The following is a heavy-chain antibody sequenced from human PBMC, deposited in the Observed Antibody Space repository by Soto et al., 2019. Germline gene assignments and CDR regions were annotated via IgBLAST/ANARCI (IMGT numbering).Heavy chain of an antibody. CDR2: IIPIFGTA. CDR1: GGTFSSYA. CDR3: GGIAAXGHYYYYGMDV. V-gene: IGHV1-69*13. D-gene: IGHD6-13*01. J-gene: IGHJ6*02. Sequence: SVKVSCKASGGTFSSYAISWVRQAPGQGLEWMGGIIPIFGTANYAQKFQGRVTITADESTSTAYMELSSLRSEDTAVYYCGGIAAXGHYYYYGMDVWGQGTTVTVSS.